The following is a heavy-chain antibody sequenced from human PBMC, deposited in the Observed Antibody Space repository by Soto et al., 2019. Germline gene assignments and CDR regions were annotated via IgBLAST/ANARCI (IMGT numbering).Heavy chain of an antibody. CDR3: AKGGITMMVVVTATFYFDH. J-gene: IGHJ4*02. CDR2: ISGNGRST. V-gene: IGHV3-23*01. D-gene: IGHD2-21*02. Sequence: EVQLLESGGGLGQPGGSLRLSCAASGFTFNSYAMTWVRQAPGKGLEWVSTISGNGRSTYYADSVRGRLTVSRDNSKNTLYLGVTSLRAEDAAVYFCAKGGITMMVVVTATFYFDHWGPGTLVTVAS. CDR1: GFTFNSYA.